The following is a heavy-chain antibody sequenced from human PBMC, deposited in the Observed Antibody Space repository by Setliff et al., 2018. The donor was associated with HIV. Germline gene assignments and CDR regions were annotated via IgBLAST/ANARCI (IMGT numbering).Heavy chain of an antibody. Sequence: PSETLSLTCTVSGGSFSTYYWSWIRQPAGEGLEYIGRVHSTGTTIYNPSLKSRVTMSVDTSKNQRSLKLRSVTAADTAVYYCARQNSGYAPGPFDYWGQGILVTVSS. D-gene: IGHD5-12*01. V-gene: IGHV4-4*07. CDR2: VHSTGTT. CDR3: ARQNSGYAPGPFDY. J-gene: IGHJ4*02. CDR1: GGSFSTYY.